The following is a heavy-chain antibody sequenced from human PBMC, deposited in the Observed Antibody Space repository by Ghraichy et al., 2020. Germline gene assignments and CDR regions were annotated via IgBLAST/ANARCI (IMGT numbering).Heavy chain of an antibody. CDR3: AKDLQKKGPVTGSYGDY. CDR2: ISYDGSNK. V-gene: IGHV3-30*18. D-gene: IGHD4-17*01. CDR1: GFTFSSYG. Sequence: GGSLRLSCAASGFTFSSYGMHWVRQAPGKRLEWVAVISYDGSNKYYADSVKGRFTISRDNSKNTLYLQMNSLRAEDTAVYYCAKDLQKKGPVTGSYGDYWGQGTLVTVSS. J-gene: IGHJ4*02.